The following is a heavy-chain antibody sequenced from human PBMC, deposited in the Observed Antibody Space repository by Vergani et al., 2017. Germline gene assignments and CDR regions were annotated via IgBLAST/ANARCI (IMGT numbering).Heavy chain of an antibody. Sequence: QVQLVQSGAEVKKPGSSVKVSCKASGGTFSSYAINWVRQAPGQGLEWMGGIIPIFGTANYAQKFQGRVTITADESTSTAYMELSSLRSEDTAVYYCARRCGGDCSNYYYYGMDVWGQGTTVTVSS. J-gene: IGHJ6*02. D-gene: IGHD2-21*02. CDR3: ARRCGGDCSNYYYYGMDV. V-gene: IGHV1-69*01. CDR2: IIPIFGTA. CDR1: GGTFSSYA.